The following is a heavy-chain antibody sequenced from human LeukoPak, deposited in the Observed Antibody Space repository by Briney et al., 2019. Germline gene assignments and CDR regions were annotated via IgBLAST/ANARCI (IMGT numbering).Heavy chain of an antibody. CDR2: IYYSGST. CDR3: ARKLRHDAFDI. V-gene: IGHV4-59*01. Sequence: SETLSLTCTVSGRSISSYYWSWIRQPPGKGLEWIEYIYYSGSTNYNPSLKSRVTISVDTSKNQFSMKLSSVTAADTAVYYCARKLRHDAFDIWGQGTMVTVSS. J-gene: IGHJ3*02. CDR1: GRSISSYY.